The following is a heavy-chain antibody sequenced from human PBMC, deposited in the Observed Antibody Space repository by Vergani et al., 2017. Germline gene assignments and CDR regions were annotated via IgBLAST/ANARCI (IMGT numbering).Heavy chain of an antibody. V-gene: IGHV3-66*02. D-gene: IGHD4-17*01. CDR1: SFTVSSHY. J-gene: IGHJ3*02. CDR2: INIGGRT. CDR3: ARGMTTETTDLDGFVI. Sequence: EVQLVESGGGLVQPGGSLRLSCAASSFTVSSHYMTWVRQAPGKGLEWVSTINIGGRTSYADSVKGRLTLTRDDSKNTLHLQMNSLRPEDTAVYYCARGMTTETTDLDGFVIWGQGTMVSVSS.